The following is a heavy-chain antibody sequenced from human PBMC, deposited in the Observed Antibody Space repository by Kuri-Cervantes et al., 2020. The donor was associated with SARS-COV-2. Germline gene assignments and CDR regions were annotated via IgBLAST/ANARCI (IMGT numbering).Heavy chain of an antibody. CDR1: GDSISSSAYY. CDR2: IYYSGST. V-gene: IGHV4-39*01. J-gene: IGHJ4*02. CDR3: ARAEGAMLPGSLRFLEWLDPYYFDY. D-gene: IGHD3-3*01. Sequence: ESLKISCNVSGDSISSSAYYWGWIRLPPGKGLEWIGSIYYSGSTYYNPSLKSRVTISVDTSKNQFSLKLSSVTAADTAVYYCARAEGAMLPGSLRFLEWLDPYYFDYWGQGTLVTVSS.